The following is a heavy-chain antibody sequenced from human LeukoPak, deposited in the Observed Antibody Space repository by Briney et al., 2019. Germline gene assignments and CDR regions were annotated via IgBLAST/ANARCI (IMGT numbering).Heavy chain of an antibody. V-gene: IGHV4-4*07. CDR1: GGSISSYY. CDR3: ARDSSGWHSHYYYYYMDV. CDR2: IYTSGST. D-gene: IGHD6-19*01. J-gene: IGHJ6*03. Sequence: SETLSLTCTVSGGSISSYYWSWIRQPAGKGLEWIGRIYTSGSTNYNPSLKSRVTMSVDTSKNQFSLKLSSVTAADTAVYYCARDSSGWHSHYYYYYMDVWGRGTTVTISS.